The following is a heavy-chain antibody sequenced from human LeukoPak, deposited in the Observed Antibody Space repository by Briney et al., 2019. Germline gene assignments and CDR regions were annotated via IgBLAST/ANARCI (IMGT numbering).Heavy chain of an antibody. CDR1: GGTFSIYA. J-gene: IGHJ4*02. D-gene: IGHD4-23*01. V-gene: IGHV1-69*04. CDR3: AMDTVVTRTFDY. CDR2: IIPILGIA. Sequence: SVKVSCKASGGTFSIYAISWVRQAPGQGLEWMGRIIPILGIANYAQKFQGRVTITADKSMSTAYMELSSLRSEETVLYYCAMDTVVTRTFDYWGQGTLVTVSS.